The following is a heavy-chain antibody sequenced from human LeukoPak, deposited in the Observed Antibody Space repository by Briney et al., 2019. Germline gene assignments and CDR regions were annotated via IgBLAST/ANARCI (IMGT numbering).Heavy chain of an antibody. CDR1: GYTFSSYA. J-gene: IGHJ3*02. D-gene: IGHD6-6*01. V-gene: IGHV1-69*06. CDR3: ARDRAALNAFDI. CDR2: IIPIFGTA. Sequence: SVKVSCKASGYTFSSYAISWVRQAPGQGLEWMGGIIPIFGTANYAQKFQGRVTITADKSTSTAYMELSSLRSEDTAVYYCARDRAALNAFDIWGQGTMVTVSS.